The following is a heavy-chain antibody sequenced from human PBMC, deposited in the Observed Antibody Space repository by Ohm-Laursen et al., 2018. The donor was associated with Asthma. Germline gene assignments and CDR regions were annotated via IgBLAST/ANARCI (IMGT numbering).Heavy chain of an antibody. CDR1: GASFSTYY. V-gene: IGHV4-59*12. D-gene: IGHD5/OR15-5a*01. J-gene: IGHJ4*02. Sequence: TLSLTCTLSGASFSTYYWGWIRQPPGKGLEWIGYIYSTGSTNYNPSLESRVTISVDTSKNQFSLKLSSVTAADTAVYYCPRGSTNLYFDYWGQGTLVTVSS. CDR2: IYSTGST. CDR3: PRGSTNLYFDY.